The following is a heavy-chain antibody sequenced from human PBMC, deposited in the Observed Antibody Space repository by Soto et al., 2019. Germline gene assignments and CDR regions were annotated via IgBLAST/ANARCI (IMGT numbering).Heavy chain of an antibody. V-gene: IGHV4-61*01. D-gene: IGHD2-15*01. CDR3: ASALYCSGGSCSFDP. Sequence: SETLSLTCTVSGGSVSSGNYYWSWIRQPPGKGLEWIGFFYYTGSTSYNPSLKSRVTISMDTSKNQFSLKFTSVTAADTAVYYCASALYCSGGSCSFDPWGQGTLVTVSS. CDR1: GGSVSSGNYY. J-gene: IGHJ5*02. CDR2: FYYTGST.